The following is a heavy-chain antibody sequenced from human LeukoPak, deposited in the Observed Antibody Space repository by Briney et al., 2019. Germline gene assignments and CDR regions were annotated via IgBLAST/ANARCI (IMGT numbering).Heavy chain of an antibody. Sequence: GGPLSLSCSAPGFTSRGYARNGSRQPQGKGLNYFSAFSSNGGSTYYADSVKGRFTISRDNSKNTLYLQMSSLRAEDTAVYYCVKDRYYGSGTTFDYWGQGTLVTVSS. CDR3: VKDRYYGSGTTFDY. V-gene: IGHV3-64D*06. J-gene: IGHJ4*02. CDR1: GFTSRGYA. CDR2: FSSNGGST. D-gene: IGHD3-10*01.